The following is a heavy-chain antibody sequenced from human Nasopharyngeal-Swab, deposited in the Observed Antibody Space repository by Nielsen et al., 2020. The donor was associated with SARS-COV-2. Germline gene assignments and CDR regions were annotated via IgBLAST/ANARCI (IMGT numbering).Heavy chain of an antibody. J-gene: IGHJ4*02. V-gene: IGHV3-74*01. CDR2: INTDGTTT. CDR1: GFTFSSYW. D-gene: IGHD3-22*01. Sequence: GESLKISCAASGFTFSSYWMHWVRQPPGKGLKWVSRINTDGTTTNYADSVRGRFSISRDNAKSTLYMQVSSLTVDDTGVYYCARGPTPYDNSGFLRHWGQGIRVTVSS. CDR3: ARGPTPYDNSGFLRH.